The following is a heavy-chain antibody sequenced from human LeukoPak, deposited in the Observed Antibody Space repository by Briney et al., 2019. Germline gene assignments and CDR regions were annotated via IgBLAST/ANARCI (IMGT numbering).Heavy chain of an antibody. V-gene: IGHV3-23*01. CDR1: GFTFSSYG. CDR3: AKYSSSWYYSYWFDP. J-gene: IGHJ5*02. D-gene: IGHD6-13*01. CDR2: ISGSGGST. Sequence: GGSLRLSCAASGFTFSSYGMSWVRQAPGKGLEWVSAISGSGGSTYYADSVKGRFTISRDNSKNTLYLQMNSLRAEDTAVYYCAKYSSSWYYSYWFDPWGQGTLVTVSS.